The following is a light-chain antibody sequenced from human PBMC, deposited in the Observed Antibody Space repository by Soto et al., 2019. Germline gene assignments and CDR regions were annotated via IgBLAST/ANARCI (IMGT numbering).Light chain of an antibody. CDR2: DVS. CDR3: SSYTSSSTLV. CDR1: SSDVGGYNY. J-gene: IGLJ2*01. V-gene: IGLV2-14*01. Sequence: QSVLTQPASVSGSPGQSITISCTGTSSDVGGYNYVSWYQQHPGKAPKLMIYDVSNRPSGVSNRFSGSKSGNMASLTISGHQAEDEADYYCSSYTSSSTLVFGGGTKLTVL.